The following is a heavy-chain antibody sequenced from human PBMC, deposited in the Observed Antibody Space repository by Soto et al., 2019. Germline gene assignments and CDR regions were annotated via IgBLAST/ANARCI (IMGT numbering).Heavy chain of an antibody. CDR2: ISGSGGTT. CDR1: GFTFSSYA. Sequence: EVQLLESGGGLVQPGGSLRLSCEASGFTFSSYAMSWVRQAPGKGLEWVAGISGSGGTTYYADSVKGRFTISRDNSKNTLYLQMNSLRAEDTAVYYCARNRGVSHYSDILTGSHPLYYFDYWGQGTLVTVSS. J-gene: IGHJ4*02. D-gene: IGHD3-9*01. V-gene: IGHV3-23*01. CDR3: ARNRGVSHYSDILTGSHPLYYFDY.